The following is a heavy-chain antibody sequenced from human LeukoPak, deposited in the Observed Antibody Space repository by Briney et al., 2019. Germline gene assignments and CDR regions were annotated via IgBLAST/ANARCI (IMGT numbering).Heavy chain of an antibody. D-gene: IGHD3-3*01. V-gene: IGHV3-21*01. CDR3: ARGSEWSSGVSDY. CDR2: ISGSSAYI. Sequence: GGSLGLSCAASGFTFSTCGMNWVRQAPGKGLEWVSSISGSSAYIYYADSVKGRFTISRDNAKNSLYLQMNSLRAEDTAVYYCARGSEWSSGVSDYWGQGTLVTVSS. J-gene: IGHJ4*02. CDR1: GFTFSTCG.